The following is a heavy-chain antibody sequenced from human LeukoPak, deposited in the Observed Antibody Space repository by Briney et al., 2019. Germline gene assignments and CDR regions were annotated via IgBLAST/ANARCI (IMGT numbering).Heavy chain of an antibody. CDR1: GFTFSTYG. D-gene: IGHD4-11*01. V-gene: IGHV3-30*03. CDR3: ARGPAYSDYYYYGMDV. CDR2: SSYDGSNR. J-gene: IGHJ6*02. Sequence: GGSLRLSCAASGFTFSTYGMHWVRQAPGKGLEWLAVSSYDGSNRFHADSVKGRFTISRDNSKNTLYLQMNSLRPEDTADYYCARGPAYSDYYYYGMDVWGQGTTVTVS.